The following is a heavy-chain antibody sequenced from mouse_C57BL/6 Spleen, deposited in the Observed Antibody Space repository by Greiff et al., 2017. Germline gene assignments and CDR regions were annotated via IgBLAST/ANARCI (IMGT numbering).Heavy chain of an antibody. V-gene: IGHV1-55*01. D-gene: IGHD1-1*01. Sequence: QVQLQQPGAELVKPGASVKMSCQASGYTFTSYWITWVKQRPGQGLEWIGDIYPGSGSTNYNEKFKSKATLTVDTASSTAYMQLSSLTSEDSAVYYCARGDYYGSSYGYWGQGTTLTVSS. CDR2: IYPGSGST. J-gene: IGHJ2*01. CDR3: ARGDYYGSSYGY. CDR1: GYTFTSYW.